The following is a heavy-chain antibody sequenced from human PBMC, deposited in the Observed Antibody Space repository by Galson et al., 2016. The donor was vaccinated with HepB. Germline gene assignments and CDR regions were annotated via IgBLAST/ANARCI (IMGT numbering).Heavy chain of an antibody. J-gene: IGHJ4*02. D-gene: IGHD5-24*01. Sequence: VRQAPGQGLEWVAWISAHNGDTNSAQKFQGRVTLTTDTSTRTAYMELRSLTSDDTAVYYCARDRDRSLDYWGQGTLVTVSS. CDR3: ARDRDRSLDY. CDR2: ISAHNGDT. V-gene: IGHV1-18*01.